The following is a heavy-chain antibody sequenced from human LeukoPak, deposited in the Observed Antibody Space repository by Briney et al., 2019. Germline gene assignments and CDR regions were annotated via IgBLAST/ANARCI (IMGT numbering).Heavy chain of an antibody. CDR2: IWYDGSNK. Sequence: GGSLRLSCAASGFTFSSYSMNWVRQAPGKGLEWVAVIWYDGSNKYYADSVKGRFTISRDDSKNTLYLQMNSLRAEDTAVYYCARGLSGSSSWVDYWGQGTLVTVSS. D-gene: IGHD6-13*01. CDR1: GFTFSSYS. CDR3: ARGLSGSSSWVDY. V-gene: IGHV3-33*08. J-gene: IGHJ4*02.